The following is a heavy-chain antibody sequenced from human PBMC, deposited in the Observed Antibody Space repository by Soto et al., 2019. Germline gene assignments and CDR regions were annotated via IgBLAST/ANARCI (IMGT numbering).Heavy chain of an antibody. CDR3: ARRITMVRGVIINWFDP. V-gene: IGHV1-18*01. J-gene: IGHJ5*02. Sequence: EASVKVSCKASGYTFTSYGISWVRQAPGQGLEWMGWISAYNGNTNYAQKLQGRVTMTTDTSTSTAYMELRSLRSDDTAVYYCARRITMVRGVIINWFDPWGQGTLVTVS. CDR2: ISAYNGNT. D-gene: IGHD3-10*01. CDR1: GYTFTSYG.